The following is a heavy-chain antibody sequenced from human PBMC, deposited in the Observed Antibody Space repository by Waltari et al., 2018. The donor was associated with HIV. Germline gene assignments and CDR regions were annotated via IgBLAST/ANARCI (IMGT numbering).Heavy chain of an antibody. CDR2: ISTSSRYI. CDR1: GFTFSSSS. V-gene: IGHV3-21*01. J-gene: IGHJ6*02. CDR3: AREGFCSNGVCSHYYGMDV. Sequence: EVQPVESGGGLVKPGGSLRLPCAASGFTFSSSSMTWARQAPGKGLEWVSSISTSSRYIYYADSLKGRFTISRDNAKNSLYLQMNSLRAEDTAVYYCAREGFCSNGVCSHYYGMDVWGQGTTVTVSS. D-gene: IGHD2-8*01.